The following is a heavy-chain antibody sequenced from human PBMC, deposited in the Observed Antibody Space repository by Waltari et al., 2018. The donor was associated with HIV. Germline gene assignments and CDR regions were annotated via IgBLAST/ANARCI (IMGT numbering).Heavy chain of an antibody. CDR2: INPNRGGT. V-gene: IGHV1-2*02. CDR3: TRVFRGTRNYFDSRLGH. J-gene: IGHJ4*02. CDR1: GFTFSDYY. D-gene: IGHD3-22*01. Sequence: QVQLVQSGAEVKKPGASVKVSCKASGFTFSDYYMHWVRQAPGKGLEWMGGINPNRGGTRCSEKFQGRVTMTRYTSISTAYMELFRLRFDDTAIYYCTRVFRGTRNYFDSRLGHWGQGTLVTVSS.